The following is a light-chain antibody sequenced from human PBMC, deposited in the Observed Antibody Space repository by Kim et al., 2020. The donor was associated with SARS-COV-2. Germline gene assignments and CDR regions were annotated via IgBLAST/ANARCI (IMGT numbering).Light chain of an antibody. CDR2: EAS. J-gene: IGKJ4*01. Sequence: SSVGDRVTITCRASQDISSWLGWYQQKPGKAPKVLIYEASNFQSGVPSRFSVSGSGTDFTLTINSLQPEDFATYYCQQTHSFPLTFGGGTKVDI. CDR3: QQTHSFPLT. CDR1: QDISSW. V-gene: IGKV1D-12*01.